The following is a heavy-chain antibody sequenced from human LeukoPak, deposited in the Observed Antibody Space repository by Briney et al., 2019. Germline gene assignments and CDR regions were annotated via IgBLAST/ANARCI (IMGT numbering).Heavy chain of an antibody. D-gene: IGHD3-10*01. CDR3: ASDTITMVQGVWAFDI. Sequence: PSETLSLTCTVSGGSISSYYWSWIRQPAGKGLEWIGRIYTSGSTNYNPSLKSRVTMSVDTSKNQFSLKLSSVTAADTAVYYCASDTITMVQGVWAFDIWGQGTMVTVSS. J-gene: IGHJ3*02. V-gene: IGHV4-4*07. CDR2: IYTSGST. CDR1: GGSISSYY.